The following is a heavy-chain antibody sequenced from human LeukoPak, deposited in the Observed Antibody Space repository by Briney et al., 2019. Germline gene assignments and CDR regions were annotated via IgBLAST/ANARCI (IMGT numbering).Heavy chain of an antibody. V-gene: IGHV5-51*01. CDR1: GYSFTSYW. Sequence: GESLKISCKGSGYSFTSYWIGWVRRMPGEGLEWMGIIYPGDSDTRYSPSFQGQVTISADKSISTAYLQWSSLKASDTAMYYCARHDLGPAAMTHFDYWGQGTLVTVSS. CDR2: IYPGDSDT. CDR3: ARHDLGPAAMTHFDY. D-gene: IGHD2-2*01. J-gene: IGHJ4*02.